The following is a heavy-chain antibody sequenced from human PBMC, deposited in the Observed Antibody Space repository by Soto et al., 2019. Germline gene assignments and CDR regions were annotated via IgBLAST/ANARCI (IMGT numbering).Heavy chain of an antibody. V-gene: IGHV1-3*04. CDR3: ARDGGDCGYRLTYYYYIGMDV. CDR1: GYAFSSYA. Sequence: GASVKVSCKASGYAFSSYAMHWVRQAPGQRLEWMGWINIGSGDTEYSQNFQDRITITRDTSASTVYMELSSLRSEDTAVYYCARDGGDCGYRLTYYYYIGMDVWGQGTTVTSP. J-gene: IGHJ6*02. D-gene: IGHD2-21*02. CDR2: INIGSGDT.